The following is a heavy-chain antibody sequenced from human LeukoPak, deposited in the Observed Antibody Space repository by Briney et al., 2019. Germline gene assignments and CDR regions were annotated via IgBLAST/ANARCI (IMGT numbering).Heavy chain of an antibody. CDR3: AAEVVGADAFDI. CDR1: GFTFTSSA. Sequence: SVKVSCKASGFTFTSSAIQWVRQARGQRLGWKGWIVVGSGNTNYAQKFQERVTITMDMSTSTAYMELSSLRSEDTAVYYCAAEVVGADAFDIWGQGTMVTVSS. J-gene: IGHJ3*02. D-gene: IGHD1-26*01. CDR2: IVVGSGNT. V-gene: IGHV1-58*02.